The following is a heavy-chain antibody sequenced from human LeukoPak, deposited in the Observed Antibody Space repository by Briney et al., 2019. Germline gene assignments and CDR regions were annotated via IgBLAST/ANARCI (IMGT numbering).Heavy chain of an antibody. J-gene: IGHJ4*02. CDR3: ATEGGYYDSSGYYSVDY. Sequence: ASVKASCKVSGYTLTELSMHWVRQAPGKGLEWMGGFDPEDGETIYAQKFQGRVTMTEDTSTDTAYMELSSLRSEDTAVYYCATEGGYYDSSGYYSVDYWGQGTLVTVSS. D-gene: IGHD3-22*01. CDR2: FDPEDGET. V-gene: IGHV1-24*01. CDR1: GYTLTELS.